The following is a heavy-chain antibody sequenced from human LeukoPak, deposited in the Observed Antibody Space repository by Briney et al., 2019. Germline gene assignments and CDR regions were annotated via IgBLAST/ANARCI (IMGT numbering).Heavy chain of an antibody. CDR1: GGSFSGYY. CDR3: ARGSRGMIVGYGMDV. D-gene: IGHD3-22*01. Sequence: TSETLSLTCAVYGGSFSGYYWSWLRQPPGKGLEWIGEINHSGSTNYNPSLKSRVTISVDTSKNQFSLKLSSVTAADTAVYYCARGSRGMIVGYGMDVWGQGTTVTVSS. CDR2: INHSGST. J-gene: IGHJ6*02. V-gene: IGHV4-34*01.